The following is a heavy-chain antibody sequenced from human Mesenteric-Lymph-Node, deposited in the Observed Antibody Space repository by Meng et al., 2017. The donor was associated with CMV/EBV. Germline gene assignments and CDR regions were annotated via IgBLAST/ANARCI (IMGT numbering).Heavy chain of an antibody. CDR3: ARVVLYHYGMDV. CDR1: GGSFSGYF. J-gene: IGHJ6*02. CDR2: IYYSGDT. Sequence: SETLSLTCAVYGGSFSGYFWSWIRQPPGKGLELIGYIYYSGDTNYNPSLKSRATISIDTSKNQFSLRLRSVTAADTAVYYCARVVLYHYGMDVWGHGTTVTVSS. V-gene: IGHV4-59*01. D-gene: IGHD6-6*01.